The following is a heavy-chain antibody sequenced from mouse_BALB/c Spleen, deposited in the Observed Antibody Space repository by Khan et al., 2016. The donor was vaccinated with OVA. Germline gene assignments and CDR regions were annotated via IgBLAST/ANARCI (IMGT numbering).Heavy chain of an antibody. D-gene: IGHD4-1*01. CDR2: IGYSGST. J-gene: IGHJ3*01. CDR1: GYSITSDYA. CDR3: ARLGPGFAY. V-gene: IGHV3-2*02. Sequence: EVQLQESGPGLVKPSQSLSLTCTVTGYSITSDYAWNWIRQFPGNKLEWMGYIGYSGSTSYNPSLKSRISITRDTSKNQFFLQLHSVTTEDTATYYWARLGPGFAYWGQGTLVTVSA.